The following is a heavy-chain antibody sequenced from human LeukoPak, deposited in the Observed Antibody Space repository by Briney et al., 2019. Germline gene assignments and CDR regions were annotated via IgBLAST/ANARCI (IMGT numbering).Heavy chain of an antibody. D-gene: IGHD6-13*01. V-gene: IGHV3-23*01. Sequence: PGGSLRLSCAASGFSFSTYAMSWVRQAPGKGLEWVSAISGSGDNNDNTYYADSVKGQFTISRDNSKNTLYLQMSSLRAEDAAVYYCAKSGSTSWYLVYWGQGTLVTVSS. CDR3: AKSGSTSWYLVY. CDR2: ISGSGDNNDNT. J-gene: IGHJ4*02. CDR1: GFSFSTYA.